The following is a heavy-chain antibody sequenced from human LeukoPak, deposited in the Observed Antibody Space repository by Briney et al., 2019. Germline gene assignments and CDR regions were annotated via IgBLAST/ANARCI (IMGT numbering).Heavy chain of an antibody. CDR3: ARVKFRGVSAVGY. D-gene: IGHD3-10*01. Sequence: GASVKVSCKASGYTFTSYDINWVRQAPGQGLEWMGWMNPNSGNTGYAQKFQGRVTMTRNTSISTAYMELSSLRSEDTAVYYCARVKFRGVSAVGYWGQGTLVTVSS. J-gene: IGHJ4*02. V-gene: IGHV1-8*01. CDR1: GYTFTSYD. CDR2: MNPNSGNT.